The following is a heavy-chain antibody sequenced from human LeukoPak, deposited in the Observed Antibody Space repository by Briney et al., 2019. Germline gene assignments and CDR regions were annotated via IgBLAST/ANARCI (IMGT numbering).Heavy chain of an antibody. CDR1: GYTFTGYY. Sequence: ASVTVSCKASGYTFTGYYVHWVRQAPGQGLEWMGWINPNSGGTNYAQKFQGRVTMTRDTSISTAYMELSRLRSDDTAVYYCARGDHYDVLTGFQTPSHLSDYWGQGTLVTVSS. J-gene: IGHJ4*02. V-gene: IGHV1-2*02. CDR2: INPNSGGT. D-gene: IGHD3-9*01. CDR3: ARGDHYDVLTGFQTPSHLSDY.